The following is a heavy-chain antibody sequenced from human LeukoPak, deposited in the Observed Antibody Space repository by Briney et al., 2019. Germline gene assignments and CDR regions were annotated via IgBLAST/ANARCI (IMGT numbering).Heavy chain of an antibody. CDR3: ARDKSNSNWFDP. CDR1: GFTFSSYG. V-gene: IGHV3-33*01. Sequence: GGSLRLSYAASGFTFSSYGMHWVRQAPGKGLEWVAVIWYDGSNKYYADSVKGRFTISRDNSKNTLYLQMNSLRAEDTAVYYCARDKSNSNWFDPWGQGTLVTVSS. J-gene: IGHJ5*02. CDR2: IWYDGSNK. D-gene: IGHD4-11*01.